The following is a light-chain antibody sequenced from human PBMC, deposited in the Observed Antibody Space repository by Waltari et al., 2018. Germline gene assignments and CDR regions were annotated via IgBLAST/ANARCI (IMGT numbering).Light chain of an antibody. V-gene: IGKV2-40*01. CDR1: QSLLDSDDGNTY. J-gene: IGKJ3*01. Sequence: DIVMTQTPLSLPVTLGEPASISCRSSQSLLDSDDGNTYLDWYLQKPGQSPQLLIYEVSNLASGVPDRFRGSGSDTDFTLMINRVEAEDFGVYYCMQGVEYPFTFGPGTKLEI. CDR2: EVS. CDR3: MQGVEYPFT.